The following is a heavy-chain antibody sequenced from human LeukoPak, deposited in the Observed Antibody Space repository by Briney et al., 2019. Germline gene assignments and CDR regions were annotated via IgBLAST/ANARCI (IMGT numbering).Heavy chain of an antibody. V-gene: IGHV4-59*01. Sequence: SETLSLTCTVSGDSISGNYWTWIRQPPGKGLEWIGYIYYSGSTNYNASLKSRVTISVDTPKNQFSLKLSSVTAADTAVYYCARGWGYFDYWGQGTLVTVSS. CDR2: IYYSGST. J-gene: IGHJ4*02. CDR1: GDSISGNY. CDR3: ARGWGYFDY. D-gene: IGHD3-16*01.